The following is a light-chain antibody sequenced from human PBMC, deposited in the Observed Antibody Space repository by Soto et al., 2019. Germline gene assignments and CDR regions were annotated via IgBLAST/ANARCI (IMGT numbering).Light chain of an antibody. Sequence: DIQMTQSPSTLSATAGDRVTITCRASQSISSWLAWYQHKPGKAPKLLIYDASNLDSGVPSRFSGSGSGTEFSLTISNLQPDDCATYYCQQYENYWTLGQETKVDIK. J-gene: IGKJ1*01. V-gene: IGKV1-5*01. CDR3: QQYENYWT. CDR1: QSISSW. CDR2: DAS.